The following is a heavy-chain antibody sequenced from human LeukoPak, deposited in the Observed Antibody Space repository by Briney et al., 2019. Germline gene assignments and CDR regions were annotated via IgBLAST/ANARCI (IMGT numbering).Heavy chain of an antibody. CDR3: AKPLLWFGELYYFDY. CDR2: ISGSGVST. V-gene: IGHV3-23*01. Sequence: GGSLRLSCAASGFTFSSYAMSWVRQAPGKGLEWVSAISGSGVSTYYADSVKGRFTISRDNSKNTLYLQMNSLRAEDTAVYYCAKPLLWFGELYYFDYWGQGTLVTVSS. D-gene: IGHD3-10*01. CDR1: GFTFSSYA. J-gene: IGHJ4*02.